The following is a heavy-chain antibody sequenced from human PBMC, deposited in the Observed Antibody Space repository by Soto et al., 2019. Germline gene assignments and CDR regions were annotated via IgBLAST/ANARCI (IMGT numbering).Heavy chain of an antibody. CDR2: VYYTGST. J-gene: IGHJ4*02. V-gene: IGHV4-59*01. Sequence: LALTCSVSGGSISGSYWSLIRQSPGKGLEWLGYVYYTGSTNYSPSLRSRVSISVDTSKNEFSLRLSSVTAADTAVYFCARSVAVPGAHIDYWGQGTQVTVS. CDR3: ARSVAVPGAHIDY. CDR1: GGSISGSY. D-gene: IGHD6-19*01.